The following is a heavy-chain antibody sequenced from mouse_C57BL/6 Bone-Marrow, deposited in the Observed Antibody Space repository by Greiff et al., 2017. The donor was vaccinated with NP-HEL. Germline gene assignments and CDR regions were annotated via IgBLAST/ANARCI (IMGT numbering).Heavy chain of an antibody. D-gene: IGHD2-3*01. CDR1: GYTFTSYW. V-gene: IGHV1-50*01. CDR2: IDPSDSYT. Sequence: QVQLQQPGAELVKPGASVKLSCKASGYTFTSYWMQWVKQRPGQGLEWIGEIDPSDSYTNYNQKFKGKATLTVDTSSSTAYMQLSSLTSEDSAVYYCARVGVYVSHYEDYYAMDCWGQGTSVTVSA. J-gene: IGHJ4*01. CDR3: ARVGVYVSHYEDYYAMDC.